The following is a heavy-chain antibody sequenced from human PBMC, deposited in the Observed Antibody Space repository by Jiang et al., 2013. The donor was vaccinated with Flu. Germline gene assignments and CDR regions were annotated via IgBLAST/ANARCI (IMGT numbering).Heavy chain of an antibody. V-gene: IGHV5-10-1*01. Sequence: VKKPGESLRISCKGSGYSFTSYWISWVRQMPGKGLEWMGRIDPSDSYTNYSPSFQGHVTISADKSISTAYLQWSSLKASDTAMYYCARHEGYYDLGVGAFDIWGQGTMVTVSS. D-gene: IGHD3-22*01. CDR2: IDPSDSYT. CDR1: GYSFTSYW. CDR3: ARHEGYYDLGVGAFDI. J-gene: IGHJ3*02.